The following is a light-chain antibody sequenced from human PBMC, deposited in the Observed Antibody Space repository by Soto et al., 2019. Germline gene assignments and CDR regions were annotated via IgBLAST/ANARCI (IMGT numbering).Light chain of an antibody. J-gene: IGLJ1*01. CDR2: DVS. CDR3: SSYTTSNTRQIV. V-gene: IGLV2-14*03. CDR1: SSDVGGYNY. Sequence: QSALTQPASVSGSPGQSITISCTGTSSDVGGYNYVSWYQHHPGKAPKLIIYDVSNLPSGVSIRFSGSKSDNTASLTISVLQPEDEADYHCSSYTTSNTRQIVFGTGTKVTVL.